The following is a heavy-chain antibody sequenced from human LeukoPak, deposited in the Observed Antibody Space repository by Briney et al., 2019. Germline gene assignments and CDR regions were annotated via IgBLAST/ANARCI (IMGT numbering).Heavy chain of an antibody. CDR2: INHGGST. J-gene: IGHJ4*02. CDR3: ARGYGSGSYYAY. Sequence: SETLSLTCAVSGYSISSDYYWTWIRQPPGKGLEWIGEINHGGSTTYNPSLKSRVSISLDTSTNQFSLKLRSVTAADTAVYYCARGYGSGSYYAYWGQGTLVTVSS. V-gene: IGHV4-38-2*01. D-gene: IGHD3-10*01. CDR1: GYSISSDYY.